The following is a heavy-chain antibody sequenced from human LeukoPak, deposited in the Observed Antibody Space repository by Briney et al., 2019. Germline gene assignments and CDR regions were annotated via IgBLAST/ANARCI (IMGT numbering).Heavy chain of an antibody. J-gene: IGHJ4*02. CDR2: LSGSGDDT. Sequence: GGSLRLSCAASGFTFSSYAMSWVRQAPGKGLEWVSGLSGSGDDTDYADSVKGRFTISRDNSKNTVYLQMNSLRAEDTAVYYCAVQRGGDGYNTFDYWGQGTLVTVSS. V-gene: IGHV3-23*01. D-gene: IGHD5-24*01. CDR3: AVQRGGDGYNTFDY. CDR1: GFTFSSYA.